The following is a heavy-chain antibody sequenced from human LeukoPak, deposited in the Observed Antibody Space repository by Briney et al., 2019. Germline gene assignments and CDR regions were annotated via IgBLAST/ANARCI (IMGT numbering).Heavy chain of an antibody. Sequence: GGCLRLSCEASGFSFSNYWMSWVRQAPGKGLEWVANIKQDGSEIYYVDSVRGRFTISRDNAKNSLYLQMNSLRAEDTAVYYCARPSLNTGSYFDYWGQGILVSVSS. CDR2: IKQDGSEI. CDR3: ARPSLNTGSYFDY. CDR1: GFSFSNYW. D-gene: IGHD1-26*01. V-gene: IGHV3-7*01. J-gene: IGHJ4*02.